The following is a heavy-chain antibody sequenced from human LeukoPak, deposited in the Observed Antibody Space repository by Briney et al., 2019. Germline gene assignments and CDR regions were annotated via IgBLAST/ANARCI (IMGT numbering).Heavy chain of an antibody. CDR2: ISSSSSTI. CDR3: ARGGGVYGAFDI. J-gene: IGHJ3*02. V-gene: IGHV3-48*01. Sequence: QPGGSLRLSCAASGFTFSSYSMNWVRQAPGKGLEWVSYISSSSSTIYYADSVKGRFTISRDNAKNSLYLQMNSLRAEDTAVYYCARGGGVYGAFDIGGKGKMFTSS. CDR1: GFTFSSYS. D-gene: IGHD3-16*01.